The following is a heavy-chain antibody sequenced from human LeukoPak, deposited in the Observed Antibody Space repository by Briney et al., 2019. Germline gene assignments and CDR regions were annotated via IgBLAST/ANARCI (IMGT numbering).Heavy chain of an antibody. Sequence: ASVKVSCKASGYTFTGYYMHWVRPAPGQGLEWMGWINPNSGGTNYAQKFQGRVTMTRDTSISTAYMELSRLRSDDTAVYYCAREKWELLRGYAFDIWGQGTMVTVSS. CDR2: INPNSGGT. CDR3: AREKWELLRGYAFDI. D-gene: IGHD1-26*01. V-gene: IGHV1-2*02. J-gene: IGHJ3*02. CDR1: GYTFTGYY.